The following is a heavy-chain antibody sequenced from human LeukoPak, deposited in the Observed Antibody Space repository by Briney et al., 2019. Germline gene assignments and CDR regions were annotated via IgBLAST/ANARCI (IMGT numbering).Heavy chain of an antibody. J-gene: IGHJ1*01. V-gene: IGHV1-8*01. D-gene: IGHD3-22*01. CDR1: GYTFTSYD. Sequence: ASVKVSCKASGYTFTSYDINWVRQATGQGLEWMGWMNPNSGNTGYAQKFQGRVTMTRNTSISTAYMELSSLRSEDTAVYYCARGDYYDSSGCYRGAEYFQHWGQGTLVTVSS. CDR2: MNPNSGNT. CDR3: ARGDYYDSSGCYRGAEYFQH.